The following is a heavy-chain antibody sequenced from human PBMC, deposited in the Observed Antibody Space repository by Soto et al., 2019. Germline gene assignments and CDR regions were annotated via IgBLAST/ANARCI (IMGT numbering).Heavy chain of an antibody. J-gene: IGHJ6*03. CDR2: ISWNSGSI. CDR1: GFTFDDYA. Sequence: EVQLVESGGGLVQPGRSLRLSCAASGFTFDDYAMHWVRQAPGKGLEWVSGISWNSGSIGYADSVKGRFTISRDNXXXXXXXXXXXXXAEDTALYYCAKGPYYYYMDVWGKGTTVTVSS. V-gene: IGHV3-9*01. CDR3: AKGPYYYYMDV.